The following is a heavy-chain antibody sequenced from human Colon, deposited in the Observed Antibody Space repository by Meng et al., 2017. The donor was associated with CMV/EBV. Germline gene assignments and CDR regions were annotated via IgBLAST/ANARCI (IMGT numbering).Heavy chain of an antibody. Sequence: EVQRVESGGGLVQPGGSLRLSCAASGFTFSNKWMHWVRQGPGKGLVWVSRINTDGSTTYYADSVKGRFTISRDNAKNTLYLQMNSLRAEDTAVYYCASRDYWGQGTLVTVSS. J-gene: IGHJ4*02. CDR1: GFTFSNKW. CDR2: INTDGSTT. V-gene: IGHV3-74*01. CDR3: ASRDY.